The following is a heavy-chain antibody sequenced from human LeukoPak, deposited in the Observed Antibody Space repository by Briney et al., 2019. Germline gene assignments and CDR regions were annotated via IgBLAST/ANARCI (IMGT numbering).Heavy chain of an antibody. CDR2: IYHSGST. Sequence: SGTLSLTCAVSGGSISSSNWWSWVRQPPGKGLDWIGEIYHSGSTNYNPSLKSRVTISVDKSKNQFSLKLSSVTAADTAVYYCARVYCSSTSCYEVGGVDYWGQGTLVTVSS. V-gene: IGHV4-4*02. CDR1: GGSISSSNW. J-gene: IGHJ4*02. D-gene: IGHD2-2*01. CDR3: ARVYCSSTSCYEVGGVDY.